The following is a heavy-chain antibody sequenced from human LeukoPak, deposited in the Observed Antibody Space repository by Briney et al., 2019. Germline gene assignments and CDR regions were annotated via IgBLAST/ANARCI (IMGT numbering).Heavy chain of an antibody. V-gene: IGHV3-9*01. J-gene: IGHJ4*02. D-gene: IGHD3-16*01. CDR3: ALLGASPDY. CDR2: ISWNSGSI. CDR1: GFTFDDYA. Sequence: GGSLRLSCAASGFTFDDYAMHWVRQAPGKGLEWVPGISWNSGSIGYADSVKGRFTISRDNAKNSLYLQMNSLRAEDTALYYCALLGASPDYWGQGTLVTVSS.